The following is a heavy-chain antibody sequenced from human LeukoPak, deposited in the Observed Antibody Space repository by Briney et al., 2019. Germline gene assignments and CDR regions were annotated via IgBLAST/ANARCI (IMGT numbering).Heavy chain of an antibody. CDR3: AREYYYDSSGYPLDY. Sequence: PGGSLRLSCAASGLTFDDYGMSWVRQAPGKGLEWVSGINWNGGSTGYADSVKGRFTISRDNAKNSLYLQMNSLRAEDTALYYCAREYYYDSSGYPLDYWGQGTLVTVSS. CDR2: INWNGGST. D-gene: IGHD3-22*01. CDR1: GLTFDDYG. V-gene: IGHV3-20*04. J-gene: IGHJ4*02.